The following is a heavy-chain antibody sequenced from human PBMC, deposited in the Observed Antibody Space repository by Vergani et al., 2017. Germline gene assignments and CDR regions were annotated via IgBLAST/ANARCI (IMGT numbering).Heavy chain of an antibody. V-gene: IGHV3-9*01. J-gene: IGHJ4*02. Sequence: EVQLVESGGGLVQPGRSLRLSCAASGFTFDDYAMHWVRQAPGKGLEWVSGISWNSGSIGYADSVKGRFTISRDNAKNSLYLQMNSLRAEDTALYYCAKDRRMVPTGYYFDYWGQGTLVTVSS. CDR1: GFTFDDYA. CDR2: ISWNSGSI. D-gene: IGHD6-13*01. CDR3: AKDRRMVPTGYYFDY.